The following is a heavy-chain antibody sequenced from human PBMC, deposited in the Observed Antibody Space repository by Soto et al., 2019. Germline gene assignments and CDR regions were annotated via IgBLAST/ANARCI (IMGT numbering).Heavy chain of an antibody. J-gene: IGHJ6*02. CDR1: GGSISSGDYY. V-gene: IGHV4-30-4*01. CDR3: AKGYYYYYYYGMDV. CDR2: IYYSGST. Sequence: PSETLSLTCTVSGGSISSGDYYWSWIRQPPGKGLEWIGYIYYSGSTYYNPSLKSRVTISVDTSKNQFSLKLSSVTAADTAVYYCAKGYYYYYYYGMDVWGQGTTVNVSS. D-gene: IGHD3-22*01.